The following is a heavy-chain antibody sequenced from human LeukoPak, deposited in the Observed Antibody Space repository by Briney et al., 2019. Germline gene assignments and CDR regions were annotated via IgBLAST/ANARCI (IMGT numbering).Heavy chain of an antibody. V-gene: IGHV4-30-2*01. CDR1: GGSISSGGYS. CDR2: IYHSGST. D-gene: IGHD5-12*01. CDR3: ARGGDIVATHFDY. Sequence: SQTLALTCAVSGGSISSGGYSWSWIRQPPGKGLEGIGYIYHSGSTYYNPSLKSRVSISVDRSKNQFSLKLSSVTAADTAVYYCARGGDIVATHFDYWGQGTLVTVSS. J-gene: IGHJ4*02.